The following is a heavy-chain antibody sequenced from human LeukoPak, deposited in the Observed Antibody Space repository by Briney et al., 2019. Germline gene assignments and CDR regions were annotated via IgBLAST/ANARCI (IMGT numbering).Heavy chain of an antibody. Sequence: GGSLRLSCAASGFTFDDYGMSWVRQAPGRGLEWVSGINWNGGSTGYADSVKGRFTISRDNAKNSLYLQMNSLRAEDTALYYCARDFSGYYDSSGYLGGSGYWGQGTLVTVSS. CDR3: ARDFSGYYDSSGYLGGSGY. V-gene: IGHV3-20*04. CDR2: INWNGGST. J-gene: IGHJ4*02. D-gene: IGHD3-22*01. CDR1: GFTFDDYG.